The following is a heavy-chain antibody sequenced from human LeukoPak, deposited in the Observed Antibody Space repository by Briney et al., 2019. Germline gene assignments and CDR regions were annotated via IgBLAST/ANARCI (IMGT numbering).Heavy chain of an antibody. V-gene: IGHV3-21*01. J-gene: IGHJ4*02. CDR2: ISGSSTYI. Sequence: GGSLRLSCAASGVTFSNDGMDWVRQAPGQGLEWVSSISGSSTYIYYADSVKGRFTISRDNAKSSLYLQMDSLRAEDTAVYYCARKRACGASSCVAYYFDSWGQGTLVTVSS. CDR3: ARKRACGASSCVAYYFDS. CDR1: GVTFSNDG. D-gene: IGHD2-2*01.